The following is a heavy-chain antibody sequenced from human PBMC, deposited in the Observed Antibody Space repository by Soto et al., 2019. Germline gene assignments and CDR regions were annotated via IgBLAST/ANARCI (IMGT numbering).Heavy chain of an antibody. CDR1: GFTFSSYA. CDR2: ISGSGGST. D-gene: IGHD1-26*01. CDR3: AKQYSGSYYAYDY. V-gene: IGHV3-23*01. J-gene: IGHJ4*02. Sequence: EVQLLESGGGLVQPGGSLRLSCAASGFTFSSYAMSWVRQAPGKGLEWVSAISGSGGSTYYADSVKGRFTISRDNSKNTLYLQMNSLRAEDTAVFYCAKQYSGSYYAYDYWGQGTLVTVSS.